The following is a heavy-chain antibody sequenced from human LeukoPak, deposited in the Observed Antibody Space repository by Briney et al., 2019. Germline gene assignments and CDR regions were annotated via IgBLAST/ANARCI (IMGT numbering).Heavy chain of an antibody. V-gene: IGHV4-59*01. CDR2: IYYSGST. D-gene: IGHD5-12*01. Sequence: SETLSLTCTVSGGSISSYYWSWIRQPPGKGLEWIGYIYYSGSTNYNPSLKSRVTISVDTSKNQFSLKLSSVTAADTAVYYCASELRDSYYYGMDVWGQGTTVTVSS. CDR1: GGSISSYY. CDR3: ASELRDSYYYGMDV. J-gene: IGHJ6*02.